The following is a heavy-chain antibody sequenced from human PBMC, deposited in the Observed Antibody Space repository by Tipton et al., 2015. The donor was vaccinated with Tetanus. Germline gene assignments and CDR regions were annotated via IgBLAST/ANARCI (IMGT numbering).Heavy chain of an antibody. Sequence: TLSLTCTVSGGSISSYYWSWIRQPAGKGLEWIGRIYTSESTNYNPSLKSRVTMSVDTSKNQFSLKLSSVTAADTAIYYCARFSYDSGGFYSYFDSWGRGTLVTVSS. CDR1: GGSISSYY. V-gene: IGHV4-4*07. CDR2: IYTSEST. J-gene: IGHJ4*02. D-gene: IGHD3-22*01. CDR3: ARFSYDSGGFYSYFDS.